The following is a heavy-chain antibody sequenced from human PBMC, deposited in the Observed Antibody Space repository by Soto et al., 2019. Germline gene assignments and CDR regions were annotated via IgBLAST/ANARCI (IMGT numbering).Heavy chain of an antibody. J-gene: IGHJ4*02. CDR3: ARAPRRDGYLWYFDY. Sequence: SEILSLTCAVSGDTISTGDYSWSWIRQPPGKGLEWIGYIYYSGSTYYNPSLKSRVTISVDTSKNQFSLKLSSVTAADTAVYYCARAPRRDGYLWYFDYWGQGTLVTVSS. V-gene: IGHV4-30-4*02. CDR1: GDTISTGDYS. D-gene: IGHD5-12*01. CDR2: IYYSGST.